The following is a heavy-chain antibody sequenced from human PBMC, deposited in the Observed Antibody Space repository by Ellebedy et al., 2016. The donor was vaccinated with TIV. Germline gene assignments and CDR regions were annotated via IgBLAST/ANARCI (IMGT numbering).Heavy chain of an antibody. D-gene: IGHD6-19*01. V-gene: IGHV1-2*04. CDR3: ARGGVPSGWSNWFDP. Sequence: AASVKVSCKASGYTFTGYYMHWVRQAPGQGLEWMGWINPNSGGTNYAQKFQGWVTMTRDTSISTAYMELSRLRSDDTAVYYCARGGVPSGWSNWFDPWGQGTLVTVSS. CDR1: GYTFTGYY. J-gene: IGHJ5*02. CDR2: INPNSGGT.